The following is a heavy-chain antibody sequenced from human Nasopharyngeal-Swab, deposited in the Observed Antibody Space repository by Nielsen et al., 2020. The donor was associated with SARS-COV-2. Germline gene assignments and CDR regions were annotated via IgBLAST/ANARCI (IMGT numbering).Heavy chain of an antibody. CDR3: AKAMGSVYDTSGHYNAFDI. D-gene: IGHD3-22*01. Sequence: VRQAPGKGLEWVSVIYSGGSTYYADSVKGRFTISRDNSKNTLYLQMNSLRAEDTAVYYCAKAMGSVYDTSGHYNAFDIWGQGTTVTVSS. V-gene: IGHV3-66*01. CDR2: IYSGGST. J-gene: IGHJ3*02.